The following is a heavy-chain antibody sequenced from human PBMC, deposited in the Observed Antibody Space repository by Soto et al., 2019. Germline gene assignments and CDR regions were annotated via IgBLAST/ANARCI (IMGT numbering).Heavy chain of an antibody. V-gene: IGHV1-69*13. CDR3: ARDRAPYPSPRPGSGFDY. D-gene: IGHD3-10*01. Sequence: AASVKVSCKASGGTFSSYAISWVRQAPGQGLEWMGGVIHIFGTANYAQKFQGRVTITADESTSTAYMELSSLRSEDTAVYYCARDRAPYPSPRPGSGFDYWGQGTLVTVSS. CDR2: VIHIFGTA. J-gene: IGHJ4*02. CDR1: GGTFSSYA.